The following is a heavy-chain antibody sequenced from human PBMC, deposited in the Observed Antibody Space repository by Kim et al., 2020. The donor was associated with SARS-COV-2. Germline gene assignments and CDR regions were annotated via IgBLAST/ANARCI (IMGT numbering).Heavy chain of an antibody. CDR3: ARVESHDGSFEY. CDR2: IYYSGST. CDR1: GGSISSYY. V-gene: IGHV4-59*13. D-gene: IGHD1-1*01. J-gene: IGHJ4*02. Sequence: SETLSLTCTVSGGSISSYYWSWIRQPPGKGLGWIGYIYYSGSTNYNPSLKSRVTISVDTSKNQFSLKLSAVTAADTAVYYCARVESHDGSFEYWGQGTLVPVSS.